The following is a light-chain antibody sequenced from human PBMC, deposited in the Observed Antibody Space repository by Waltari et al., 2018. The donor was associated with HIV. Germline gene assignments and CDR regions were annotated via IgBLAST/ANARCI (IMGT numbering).Light chain of an antibody. CDR2: DTD. V-gene: IGLV1-51*01. Sequence: QSVLTQPPSVSAAPGQKVTISCSGNRSNIGNNYVSWYQQVPGTAPKLHIYDTDNRPSGIPDRFSASKAGTSATLGITGLQTGDEADYYCGTWDSSLSAGVFGGGTKLTVL. CDR3: GTWDSSLSAGV. CDR1: RSNIGNNY. J-gene: IGLJ2*01.